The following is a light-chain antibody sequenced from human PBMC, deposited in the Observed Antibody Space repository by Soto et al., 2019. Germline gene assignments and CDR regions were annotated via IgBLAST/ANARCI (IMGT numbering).Light chain of an antibody. CDR3: QQYGSSPVT. V-gene: IGKV3-20*01. CDR2: GAS. Sequence: EIVLTQSPGTLSLSPGERATLSCRASQSVSSTYLAWYQQKPGQPPRLLIYGASSRATGIPDRFSGSGSGTDFTLTITRLESEDFAVYYCQQYGSSPVTFGQGTRLYI. CDR1: QSVSSTY. J-gene: IGKJ5*01.